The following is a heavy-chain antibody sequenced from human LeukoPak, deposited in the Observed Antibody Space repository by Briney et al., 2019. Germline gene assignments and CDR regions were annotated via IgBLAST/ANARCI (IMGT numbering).Heavy chain of an antibody. CDR2: ISSSGSTI. V-gene: IGHV3-48*03. CDR1: GFTFSSYE. Sequence: GGSLRLSCAASGFTFSSYEMNWVRQAPGKGLEWVSYISSSGSTIYYADSVKGRFTISRDNAKNSLYLQMNSLRAEDTAVYYCARGRAVAGKTNYYYYYMDVWGKGTTVTISS. D-gene: IGHD6-19*01. CDR3: ARGRAVAGKTNYYYYYMDV. J-gene: IGHJ6*03.